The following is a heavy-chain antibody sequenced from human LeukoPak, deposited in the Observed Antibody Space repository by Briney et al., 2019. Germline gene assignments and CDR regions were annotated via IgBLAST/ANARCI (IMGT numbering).Heavy chain of an antibody. D-gene: IGHD2-2*01. Sequence: PGGSLRLSCVASGFTFSSYWMSWVRQAPGKGLEWVANIKQDGSEKYYVDSVKGRFTISRDNAKNSLSLQMNSLRAEDTAVYYCARGRCSSTSCFFDYWAREPWSPSPQ. J-gene: IGHJ4*02. V-gene: IGHV3-7*01. CDR2: IKQDGSEK. CDR3: ARGRCSSTSCFFDY. CDR1: GFTFSSYW.